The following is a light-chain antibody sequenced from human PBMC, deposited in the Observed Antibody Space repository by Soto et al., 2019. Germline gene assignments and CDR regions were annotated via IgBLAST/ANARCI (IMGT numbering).Light chain of an antibody. CDR1: QSVSSSY. V-gene: IGKV3-20*01. CDR3: QQYGSPFT. J-gene: IGKJ3*01. CDR2: GAS. Sequence: EIVLTQSPGTLSLSPGERATLSCRASQSVSSSYLAWYQQKPGQAPRLLIYGASSRATGIPERFSGSGSGTDFTLTNSRLEPEDFAVYYCQQYGSPFTFGPGTKVDIK.